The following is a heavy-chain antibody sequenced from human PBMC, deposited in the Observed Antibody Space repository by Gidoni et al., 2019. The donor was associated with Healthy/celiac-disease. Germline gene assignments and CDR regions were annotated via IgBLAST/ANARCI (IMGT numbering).Heavy chain of an antibody. CDR3: ARGGGGYSYGLFDY. D-gene: IGHD5-18*01. V-gene: IGHV1-18*01. J-gene: IGHJ4*02. Sequence: GRVTMTTDTSTSTAYMELRSLRSDDTAVYYCARGGGGYSYGLFDYWGQGTLVTVSS.